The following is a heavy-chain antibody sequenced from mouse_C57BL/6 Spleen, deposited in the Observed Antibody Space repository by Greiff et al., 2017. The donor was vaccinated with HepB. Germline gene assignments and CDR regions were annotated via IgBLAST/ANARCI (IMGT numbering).Heavy chain of an antibody. V-gene: IGHV1-55*01. CDR3: ARGGDYDDWYFDV. J-gene: IGHJ1*03. D-gene: IGHD2-4*01. CDR2: IYPGSGST. Sequence: VQLQQSGAELVKPGASVKMSCKASGYTFTSYWITWVKQRPGQGLEWIGDIYPGSGSTNYNEKFKSKATLTVDTSSSTAYMQLSSLTSEDSAVYYCARGGDYDDWYFDVWGTGTTVTVSS. CDR1: GYTFTSYW.